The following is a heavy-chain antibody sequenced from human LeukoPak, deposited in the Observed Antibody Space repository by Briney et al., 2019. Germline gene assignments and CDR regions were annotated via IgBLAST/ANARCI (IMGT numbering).Heavy chain of an antibody. CDR1: GGSITSDDR. J-gene: IGHJ5*02. V-gene: IGHV4-39*01. CDR2: IYDSGST. D-gene: IGHD3-10*01. Sequence: SETLSLTCTVSGGSITSDDRWSWVRQPPGKGLEWIGSIYDSGSTYYNPSLKSRVTISVDTSKNQFSLKLNSVTAADTAVYYCARHYGPWGQGTLVTVSS. CDR3: ARHYGP.